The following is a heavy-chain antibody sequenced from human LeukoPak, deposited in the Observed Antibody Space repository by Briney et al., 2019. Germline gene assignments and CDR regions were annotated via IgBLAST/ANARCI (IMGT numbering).Heavy chain of an antibody. CDR1: GFTFSSYA. V-gene: IGHV3-23*01. J-gene: IGHJ6*02. Sequence: GSLRLSCAASGFTFSSYAMSWVRQAPGKGLEWVSAISGSGGSRYYADSVKGRFTISRDNSKNTLYLQMNSLRAEDTAVYYCARGSSSWSHYYYYYGMDVWGQGTTVTVSS. CDR3: ARGSSSWSHYYYYYGMDV. CDR2: ISGSGGSR. D-gene: IGHD6-13*01.